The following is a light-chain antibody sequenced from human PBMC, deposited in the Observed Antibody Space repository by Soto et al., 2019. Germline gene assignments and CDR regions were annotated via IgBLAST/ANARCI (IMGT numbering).Light chain of an antibody. CDR3: QQYGSSPT. CDR2: GAS. CDR1: QSVSSSY. V-gene: IGKV3-20*01. Sequence: EVVWTECPGTLSLSPGERATLSCRASQSVSSSYLAWYQQKPGQAPRLLIYGASSRATGIPDRFSGSGSGTDFTLTISRLEPEDFAVYYCQQYGSSPTFGGGTKVEIK. J-gene: IGKJ4*01.